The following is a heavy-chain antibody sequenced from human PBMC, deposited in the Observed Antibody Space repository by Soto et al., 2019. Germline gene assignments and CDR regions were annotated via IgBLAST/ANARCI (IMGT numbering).Heavy chain of an antibody. D-gene: IGHD1-1*01. CDR2: ISGSGGST. CDR1: GFTFSSYA. CDR3: AKVLYPGTTHFDY. Sequence: GGSLRLSCAASGFTFSSYAMSWVGQAPGKGLEWVSAISGSGGSTYYADSVKGRFTISRDNSKNTLYLQMNSLRAEDTAVYYCAKVLYPGTTHFDYWGQGTLVTVSS. J-gene: IGHJ4*02. V-gene: IGHV3-23*01.